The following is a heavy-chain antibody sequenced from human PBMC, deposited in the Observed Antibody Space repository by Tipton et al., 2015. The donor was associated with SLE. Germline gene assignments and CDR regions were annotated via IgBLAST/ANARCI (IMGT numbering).Heavy chain of an antibody. J-gene: IGHJ4*02. CDR3: ARTVPNYYDSSGDY. CDR1: GFTFSSYA. V-gene: IGHV3-23*01. D-gene: IGHD3-22*01. CDR2: ISGSGGST. Sequence: SLRLSSAASGFTFSSYAMSWVRQAPGKGLEWVSAISGSGGSTYYADSVKGRFTISRDNSKNTLYLQMNSLRAEDTAVYYCARTVPNYYDSSGDYWGQGTLVTVSS.